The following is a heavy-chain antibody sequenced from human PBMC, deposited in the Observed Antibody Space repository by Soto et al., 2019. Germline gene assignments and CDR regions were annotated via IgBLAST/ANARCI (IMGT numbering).Heavy chain of an antibody. CDR3: ARDLDGLHDDTSGPFPRPG. V-gene: IGHV4-59*01. CDR2: TAYTGNT. J-gene: IGHJ1*01. CDR1: GGSITSYH. Sequence: SETLSLTCVVSGGSITSYHWSWIRQFPGKGLEWIAYTAYTGNTNYNPSLKSRVTISMDTSKNQVSLKLTSVTAADTAVYYCARDLDGLHDDTSGPFPRPGWGQGTLVTVSS. D-gene: IGHD3-22*01.